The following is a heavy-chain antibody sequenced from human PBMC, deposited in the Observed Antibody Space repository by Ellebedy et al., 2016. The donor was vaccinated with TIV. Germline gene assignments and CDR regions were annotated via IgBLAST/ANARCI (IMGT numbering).Heavy chain of an antibody. CDR2: INHSGST. CDR3: ARLNGGA. CDR1: GGSFSGYY. Sequence: SETLSLTXAVYGGSFSGYYWSWIRQPPGKGLEWIGEINHSGSTNYNPSLKSRVTISVDTSKNQFSLNLNSVTAADTAVYYCARLNGGAWGQGTMVTVSS. V-gene: IGHV4-34*01. D-gene: IGHD2-8*01. J-gene: IGHJ3*01.